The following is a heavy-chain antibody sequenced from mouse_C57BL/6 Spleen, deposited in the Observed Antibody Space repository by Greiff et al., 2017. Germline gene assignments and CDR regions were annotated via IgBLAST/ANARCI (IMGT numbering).Heavy chain of an antibody. CDR3: ARGITTVVATDFDY. CDR2: ISDGGSYT. CDR1: GFTFSSYA. V-gene: IGHV5-4*01. Sequence: EVQGVESGGGLVKPGGSLKLSCAASGFTFSSYAMSWVRQTPEKRLEWVATISDGGSYTYYPDNVKGRFTISRDNAKNNLYLQMSHLKSEDTAMYYCARGITTVVATDFDYWGQGTTLTVSS. J-gene: IGHJ2*01. D-gene: IGHD1-1*01.